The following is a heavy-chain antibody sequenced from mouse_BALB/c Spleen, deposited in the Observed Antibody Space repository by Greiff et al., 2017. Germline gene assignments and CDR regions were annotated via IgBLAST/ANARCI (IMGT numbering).Heavy chain of an antibody. CDR1: GFSLTSYG. V-gene: IGHV2-9*02. CDR3: ARPPYGYDQAWFAY. D-gene: IGHD2-2*01. CDR2: IWAGGST. Sequence: VQLQESGPGLVAPSQSLSITCTVSGFSLTSYGVHWVRQPPGKGLEWLGVIWAGGSTNYNSALMSRLSISKDNSKSQVFLKMNSLQTDDTAMYYCARPPYGYDQAWFAYWGQGTLVTVSA. J-gene: IGHJ3*01.